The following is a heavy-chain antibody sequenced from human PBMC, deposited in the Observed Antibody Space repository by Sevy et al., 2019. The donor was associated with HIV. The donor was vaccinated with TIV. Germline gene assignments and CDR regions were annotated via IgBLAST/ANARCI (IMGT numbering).Heavy chain of an antibody. D-gene: IGHD3-10*01. CDR3: ARERYGSGSYYYYYYMDV. V-gene: IGHV4-34*01. J-gene: IGHJ6*03. CDR2: INHSGST. Sequence: SETLSLTCAVYGGSFSGYYWSWIRQPPGKGLEWIGEINHSGSTNYNPSPKSRVTISVDTSKNQFSLKLSSVTAAGPAVYYCARERYGSGSYYYYYYMDVWGKGTTVTVSS. CDR1: GGSFSGYY.